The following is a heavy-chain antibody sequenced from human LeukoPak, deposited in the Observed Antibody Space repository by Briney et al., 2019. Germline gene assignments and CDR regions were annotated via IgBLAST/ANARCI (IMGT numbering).Heavy chain of an antibody. D-gene: IGHD3-22*01. Sequence: ASVKVSCKASGYTFTSYDINWVRQATGQGLEWMGWINPNSGGTNYAQKFQGRVTMTRDTSISTAYMELSSLRSEDTAVYYCARGRLGYYDSSGYTNPGYYFDYWGQGTLVTVSS. CDR2: INPNSGGT. CDR1: GYTFTSYD. V-gene: IGHV1-2*02. CDR3: ARGRLGYYDSSGYTNPGYYFDY. J-gene: IGHJ4*02.